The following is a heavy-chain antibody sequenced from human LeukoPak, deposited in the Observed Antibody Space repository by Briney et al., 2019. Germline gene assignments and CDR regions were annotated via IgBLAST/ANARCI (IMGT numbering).Heavy chain of an antibody. D-gene: IGHD3-16*01. J-gene: IGHJ4*02. Sequence: PGGSLRLSCAASGFTVITNDMTWVRQAPGKGLEWVSVLYSDGNTKYADSVQGRFTISRDNSKNTLYLEMNSLSPDDTAVYYCAKDRFGGVIPIIPDYWGQGTLVTVSS. CDR1: GFTVITND. V-gene: IGHV3-53*01. CDR3: AKDRFGGVIPIIPDY. CDR2: LYSDGNT.